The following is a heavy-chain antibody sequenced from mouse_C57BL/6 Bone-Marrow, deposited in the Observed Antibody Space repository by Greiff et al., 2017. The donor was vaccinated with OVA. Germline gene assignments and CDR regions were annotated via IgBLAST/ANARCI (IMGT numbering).Heavy chain of an antibody. CDR2: ISSGSSTI. Sequence: DVMLVESGGDLVKPGGSLKLSCAASGFTFSDYGMHWVRQAPEKGLEWVAYISSGSSTIYYADTVKGRFTISRDNAKNTLFLQMTSLRSEDTAMYYCARRYYGSSYGYFDYWGQGTTLTVSS. CDR3: ARRYYGSSYGYFDY. CDR1: GFTFSDYG. D-gene: IGHD1-1*01. J-gene: IGHJ2*01. V-gene: IGHV5-17*01.